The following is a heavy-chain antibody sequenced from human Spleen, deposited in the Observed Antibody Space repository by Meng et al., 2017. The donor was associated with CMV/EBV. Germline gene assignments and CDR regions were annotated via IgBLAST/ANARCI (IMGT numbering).Heavy chain of an antibody. D-gene: IGHD3-22*01. CDR2: INSDGSST. J-gene: IGHJ4*02. CDR3: AKEDDYYDSSGYPDY. Sequence: SGFTFNNYAMSWVRQAPGKGLVWVSRINSDGSSTSYADSVKGRFTISRDNAKNTLYLQMNSLRAEDTAVYYCAKEDDYYDSSGYPDYWGQGTLVTVSS. CDR1: GFTFNNYA. V-gene: IGHV3-74*01.